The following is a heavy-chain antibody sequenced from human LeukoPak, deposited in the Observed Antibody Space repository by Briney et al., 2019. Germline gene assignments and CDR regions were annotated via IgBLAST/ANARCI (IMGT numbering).Heavy chain of an antibody. CDR2: ISAYNGNT. Sequence: GGPAKVSCKGSGYTFTSYGISWVRQAPGEGLEWMGWISAYNGNTNYAQKLQGRVTMTTDTSTSTAYMELRSLRSDDTAVYYCARWETGSWFDPGGQGTLVTISS. CDR1: GYTFTSYG. V-gene: IGHV1-18*01. CDR3: ARWETGSWFDP. J-gene: IGHJ5*02. D-gene: IGHD1-14*01.